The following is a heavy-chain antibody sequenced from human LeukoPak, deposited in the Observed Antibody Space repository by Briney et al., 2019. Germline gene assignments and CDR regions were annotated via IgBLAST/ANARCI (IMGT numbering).Heavy chain of an antibody. D-gene: IGHD3-22*01. CDR3: ARSAHYYYDSASYGAAFDV. Sequence: SETLSLTCTVSGGSISSYYWSWIRQPPGKGLEWIGNIFYTGSTKYNPSLKSRVTISVDTSKNQFSLKLGSVTAADTAMYYCARSAHYYYDSASYGAAFDVWGQGTMVTVSS. CDR1: GGSISSYY. CDR2: IFYTGST. J-gene: IGHJ3*01. V-gene: IGHV4-59*01.